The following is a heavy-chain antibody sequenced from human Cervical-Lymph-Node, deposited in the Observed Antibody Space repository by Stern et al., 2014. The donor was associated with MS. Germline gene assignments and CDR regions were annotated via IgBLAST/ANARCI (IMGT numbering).Heavy chain of an antibody. V-gene: IGHV1-18*01. Sequence: QVQLVESGAEVKKPGASVKVSCKASGFTFINYGLSWVRQAPGQGLEWMGWITPYNDYTICAQKFQDRVTMTTDTSTSTAYLEVRSLRSDDTALYYCARDGGGSYHGHWGQGTLVTVSP. CDR1: GFTFINYG. CDR3: ARDGGGSYHGH. J-gene: IGHJ4*02. D-gene: IGHD3-16*02. CDR2: ITPYNDYT.